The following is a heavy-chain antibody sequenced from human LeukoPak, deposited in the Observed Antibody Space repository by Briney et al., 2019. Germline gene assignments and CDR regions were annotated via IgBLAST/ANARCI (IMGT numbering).Heavy chain of an antibody. V-gene: IGHV4-4*09. CDR2: IYTSGST. J-gene: IGHJ4*02. D-gene: IGHD3-3*01. CDR1: GGSISSYY. Sequence: SETLSLTCTASGGSISSYYWSWIRQPPGKGLEWIGYIYTSGSTNYNPSLKSRVTISVDTSKNQFSLKLSSVTAADTAVYYCARHRRVTRGYFDYWGQGTLVTVSS. CDR3: ARHRRVTRGYFDY.